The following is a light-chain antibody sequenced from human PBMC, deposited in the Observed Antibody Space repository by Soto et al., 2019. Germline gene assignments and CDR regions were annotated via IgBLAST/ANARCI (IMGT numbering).Light chain of an antibody. V-gene: IGKV3-15*01. CDR1: QSLSSN. Sequence: VVMTQSPATLSVSPGERATLSCRASQSLSSNLAWYQQKPGQAPRLLIYGASTRATGIPARFSGSGSGTEFTLTISSLQSEDFAVYYCQQYGSSPLTFGGGTKVDIK. CDR2: GAS. J-gene: IGKJ4*01. CDR3: QQYGSSPLT.